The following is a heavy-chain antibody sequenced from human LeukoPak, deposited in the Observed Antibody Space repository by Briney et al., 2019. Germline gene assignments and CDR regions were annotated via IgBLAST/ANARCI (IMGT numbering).Heavy chain of an antibody. J-gene: IGHJ3*02. CDR3: ASGRGRRADAFDI. CDR1: GGPISGSY. Sequence: SETLSLTCTVSGGPISGSYWSWIRQPPGKGLEWIAYIYYSGSTNYNPSLKSRVTISVDTSKNQFSLKLSSVTAADTAVYYCASGRGRRADAFDIWGQGTMVTVSS. CDR2: IYYSGST. V-gene: IGHV4-59*08.